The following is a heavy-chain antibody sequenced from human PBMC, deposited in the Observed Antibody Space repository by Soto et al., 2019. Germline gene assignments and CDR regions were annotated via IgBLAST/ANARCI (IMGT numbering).Heavy chain of an antibody. CDR3: AKDGYGGRFGMDV. Sequence: SETLSLTCTVSGGSISSGGYYWSWIRQHPGKGLEWIGYIYYSGSTYYNPSLKSRVTISVDTSKNQFSLKLSSVTAADTAVYYCAKDGYGGRFGMDVWGQGTTVTVSS. V-gene: IGHV4-31*03. D-gene: IGHD3-22*01. CDR2: IYYSGST. J-gene: IGHJ6*02. CDR1: GGSISSGGYY.